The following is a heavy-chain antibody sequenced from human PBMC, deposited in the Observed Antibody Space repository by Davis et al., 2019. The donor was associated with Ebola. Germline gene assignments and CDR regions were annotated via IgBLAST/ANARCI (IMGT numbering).Heavy chain of an antibody. Sequence: GSLRLSFAVYGGSFSGYYWRWIRQPPRKRLVWIGEINHSGSTNYNLSLKRRVTIAVDTSKNQFSLKLSSVTAADTAVYYCARGGRNYFPYWGQGTLVTVAS. CDR2: INHSGST. V-gene: IGHV4-34*01. CDR1: GGSFSGYY. CDR3: ARGGRNYFPY. J-gene: IGHJ4*02.